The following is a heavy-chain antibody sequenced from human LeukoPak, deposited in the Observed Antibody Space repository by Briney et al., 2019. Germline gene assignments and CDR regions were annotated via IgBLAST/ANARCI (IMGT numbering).Heavy chain of an antibody. Sequence: PSETLSLTCTVSGASITSNYWSWIRQPPGKGLEWIGYIYFTGGTNFNPSLKSRLTISVDTSKNQFSLRLSSVTSADTAVYYCARRRGGSYYGAWFDAWGQGTLVTVSS. CDR1: GASITSNY. D-gene: IGHD1-26*01. V-gene: IGHV4-59*08. CDR3: ARRRGGSYYGAWFDA. J-gene: IGHJ5*02. CDR2: IYFTGGT.